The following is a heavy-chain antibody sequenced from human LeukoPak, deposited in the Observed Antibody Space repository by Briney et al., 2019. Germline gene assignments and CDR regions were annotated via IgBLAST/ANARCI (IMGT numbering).Heavy chain of an antibody. V-gene: IGHV4-34*01. CDR2: INHSGST. Sequence: SETLSLTCVVYDDSFSGYYWNWIRQPPGKGLEWIGEINHSGSTNYNPSLKSRVTISVDTSKNHFSLKLSSVTAADTAMYFCARGLHYSGAGRTFDSWGQGTLVTVSS. J-gene: IGHJ4*02. D-gene: IGHD2-21*01. CDR3: ARGLHYSGAGRTFDS. CDR1: DDSFSGYY.